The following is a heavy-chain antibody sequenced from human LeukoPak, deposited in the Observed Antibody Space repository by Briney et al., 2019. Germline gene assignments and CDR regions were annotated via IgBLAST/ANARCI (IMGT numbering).Heavy chain of an antibody. Sequence: PGGSLRLSCAASGFTFSSFSMTWVRQTPAKGLAWVSSVTNGGDNTHYVDSVKGRFTISRDNSRNTLYLRMSSLRAEDTAVYYCAKRSRGSSGWHDYWGQGTLVTVSS. CDR1: GFTFSSFS. D-gene: IGHD6-19*01. J-gene: IGHJ4*02. V-gene: IGHV3-23*01. CDR2: VTNGGDNT. CDR3: AKRSRGSSGWHDY.